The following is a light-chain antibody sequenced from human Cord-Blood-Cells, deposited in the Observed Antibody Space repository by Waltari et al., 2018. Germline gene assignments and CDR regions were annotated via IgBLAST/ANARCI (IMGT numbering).Light chain of an antibody. CDR1: QSVSST. Sequence: EIVMTQSPATLSVSPGERATLPCRASQSVSSTLAWYQQKPGQAPRPLINGASTRATGIPARFSGSGSGTEFTLTISSLQSEDFAVYYCQQYNNWPITFGQGTRLEIK. J-gene: IGKJ5*01. V-gene: IGKV3-15*01. CDR2: GAS. CDR3: QQYNNWPIT.